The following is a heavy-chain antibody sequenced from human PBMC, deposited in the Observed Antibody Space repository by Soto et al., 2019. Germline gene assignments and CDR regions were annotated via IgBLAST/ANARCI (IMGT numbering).Heavy chain of an antibody. V-gene: IGHV1-18*01. J-gene: IGHJ6*02. CDR3: AREGPRPYYYYGMDV. CDR1: GYICTNWG. D-gene: IGHD6-6*01. CDR2: ISTYNGDA. Sequence: SVKFSGRAAGYICTNWGISCVRKTPGQGLEWMGWISTYNGDANYAQRFQGRVTMTTDTSTSTTFMELRSLRSDDTAVYYCAREGPRPYYYYGMDVWGQGTTVTVS.